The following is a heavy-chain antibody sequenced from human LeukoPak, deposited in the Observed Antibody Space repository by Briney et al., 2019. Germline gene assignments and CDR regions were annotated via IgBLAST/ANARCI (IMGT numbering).Heavy chain of an antibody. CDR3: ARATRPDYGHYGRFDP. D-gene: IGHD4-17*01. CDR2: INPADSDT. Sequence: GASLKISCKGSVYSFTTYWICCVREIGGKVLELIGIINPADSDTRESSPFQGQVTISVDKSISTAYLQWSSLKASDTAMYYCARATRPDYGHYGRFDPSGHGNLVTVSS. CDR1: VYSFTTYW. V-gene: IGHV5-51*01. J-gene: IGHJ5*02.